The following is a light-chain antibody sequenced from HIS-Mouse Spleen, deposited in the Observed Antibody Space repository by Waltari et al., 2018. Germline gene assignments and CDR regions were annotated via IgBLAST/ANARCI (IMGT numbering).Light chain of an antibody. CDR2: QDS. CDR1: TLGDQY. J-gene: IGLJ2*01. Sequence: SYELTQPPSVSVSPGQTASSTCSGDTLGDQYVCWSHQKPGQSPELVIYQDSKRPSGIPERFSGSNSGNTAPLTISGTQAMDEADYYCQAWDSSYSVFGGGTKLTVL. CDR3: QAWDSSYSV. V-gene: IGLV3-1*01.